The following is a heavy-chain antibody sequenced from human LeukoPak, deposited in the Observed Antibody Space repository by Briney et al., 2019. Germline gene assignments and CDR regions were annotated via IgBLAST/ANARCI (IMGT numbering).Heavy chain of an antibody. D-gene: IGHD1-14*01. CDR2: IYYSGST. CDR3: ARVPHYYYYMDV. CDR1: GGSISSGGYY. Sequence: NPSETLSLTCTVSGGSISSGGYYWSWIRQHPGKGLEWIGYIYYSGSTYYNPSLKGRVTISVDTSKNQFSLKLSSVTAADTAVYYCARVPHYYYYMDVWGKGTTVTVSS. V-gene: IGHV4-31*03. J-gene: IGHJ6*03.